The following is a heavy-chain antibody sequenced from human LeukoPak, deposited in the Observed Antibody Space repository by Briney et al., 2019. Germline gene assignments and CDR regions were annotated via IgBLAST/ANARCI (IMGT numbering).Heavy chain of an antibody. Sequence: SVKVSCKASGGTFSSYAISWVRQAPGQGLEWMGGIIPIFGTANYAQKFQGRVTITADKSTSTAYMELNSLRAEDTAVYYCAKDFSYCSSTSCYEVYFDYWGQGTLVTVSS. D-gene: IGHD2-2*01. CDR2: IIPIFGTA. CDR3: AKDFSYCSSTSCYEVYFDY. CDR1: GGTFSSYA. V-gene: IGHV1-69*06. J-gene: IGHJ4*02.